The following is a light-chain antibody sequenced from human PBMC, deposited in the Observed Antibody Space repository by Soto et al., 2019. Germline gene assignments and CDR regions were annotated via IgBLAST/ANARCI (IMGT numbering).Light chain of an antibody. CDR3: QQYHRYPVT. Sequence: DIPMTQSPSTLSASVGDRVTITCRASQSISSWLAWYQQKPGKPPNLLIYKASNLESGVPSRFSGSGSGTEFTLTISSLQPDDFTTYYCQQYHRYPVTFGQGTRLEIK. CDR1: QSISSW. J-gene: IGKJ5*01. CDR2: KAS. V-gene: IGKV1-5*03.